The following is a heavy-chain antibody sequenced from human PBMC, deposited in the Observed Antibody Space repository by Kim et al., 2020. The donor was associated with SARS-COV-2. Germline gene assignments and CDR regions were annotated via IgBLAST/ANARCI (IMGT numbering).Heavy chain of an antibody. CDR1: GGSISSGGYY. CDR2: IYYSGST. CDR3: ARGCSGGSCSAGLDP. Sequence: SETLSLTCTVSGGSISSGGYYWSWIRQHPGKGLEWIGYIYYSGSTYYNPSLKSRVTISVDTSKNQFSLKLSSVTAADTAVYYCARGCSGGSCSAGLDPWGQGTLVTVSS. J-gene: IGHJ5*02. V-gene: IGHV4-31*03. D-gene: IGHD2-15*01.